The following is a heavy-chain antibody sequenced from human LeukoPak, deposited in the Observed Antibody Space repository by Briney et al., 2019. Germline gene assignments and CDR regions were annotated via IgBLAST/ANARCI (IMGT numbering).Heavy chain of an antibody. CDR1: GGSISSYY. CDR3: ARLSTVTTSFDY. J-gene: IGHJ4*02. V-gene: IGHV4-4*07. D-gene: IGHD4-17*01. CDR2: IYTSGTT. Sequence: SETRSLTCTVSGGSISSYYWSWLRQPAGKGLEWIGRIYTSGTTHYNPSLKSRVTMSVDTSKNQFSLKLSSVTAADTAVYYCARLSTVTTSFDYWGQGTLVTVSS.